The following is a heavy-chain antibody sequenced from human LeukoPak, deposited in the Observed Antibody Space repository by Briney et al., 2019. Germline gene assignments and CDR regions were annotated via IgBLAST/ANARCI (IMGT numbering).Heavy chain of an antibody. D-gene: IGHD3-22*01. Sequence: GGSLRLSCAASGFTFSSYTMNWVRQAPGKGLEWVSSTTRSGDYIFYADSVKGRFIISRDNAENSLYLQMNSLRSEDTAVYYCAREAHYYYDSSGYYLDAFDIWGQGTMVTVSS. V-gene: IGHV3-21*04. CDR3: AREAHYYYDSSGYYLDAFDI. CDR1: GFTFSSYT. CDR2: TTRSGDYI. J-gene: IGHJ3*02.